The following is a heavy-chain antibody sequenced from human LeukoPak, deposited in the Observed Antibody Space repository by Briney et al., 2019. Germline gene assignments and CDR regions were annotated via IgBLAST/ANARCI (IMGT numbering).Heavy chain of an antibody. J-gene: IGHJ4*02. Sequence: SETLSLTCTVSGGSISSGDYYWSWIRQPPGKGLEWIGYIYYSGSTYYNPSLKSRVTISVDTSKNQFSLKLSSVTAADTAVYYCARASGYYDSSGYYLGYYFDYWGQGTLVTVSS. D-gene: IGHD3-22*01. CDR2: IYYSGST. CDR3: ARASGYYDSSGYYLGYYFDY. CDR1: GGSISSGDYY. V-gene: IGHV4-30-4*01.